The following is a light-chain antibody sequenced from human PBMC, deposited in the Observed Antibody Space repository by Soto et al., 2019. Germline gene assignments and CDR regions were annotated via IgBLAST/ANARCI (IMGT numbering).Light chain of an antibody. J-gene: IGLJ3*02. V-gene: IGLV3-21*04. CDR2: YAS. CDR1: HIGSKS. Sequence: SYVLTQPPSVSVAPGKTARITCGGNHIGSKSVHWYQQRPGQAPVLVIYYASDRPSGIPERFSGSNSGSTATLTISRVEAGDEADYYCQVWDTSSDPSWVFGGGTKLTVL. CDR3: QVWDTSSDPSWV.